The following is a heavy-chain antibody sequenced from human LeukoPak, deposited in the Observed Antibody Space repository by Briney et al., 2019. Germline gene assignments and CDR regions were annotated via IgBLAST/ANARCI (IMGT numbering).Heavy chain of an antibody. CDR1: GFTFSGYA. V-gene: IGHV3-23*01. J-gene: IGHJ5*02. CDR3: ARIAARPHWFDP. Sequence: GGSLRLSCAASGFTFSGYAMSWVRQAPGKGLEWVSAISGSGGSTYYADSVKGRFTISRDNSKNTLYLQMNSLRAEDTAVYYCARIAARPHWFDPWGQGTLVTVSS. D-gene: IGHD6-6*01. CDR2: ISGSGGST.